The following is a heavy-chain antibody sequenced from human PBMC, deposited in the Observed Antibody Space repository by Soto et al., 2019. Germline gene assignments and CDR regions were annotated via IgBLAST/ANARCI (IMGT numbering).Heavy chain of an antibody. CDR2: IDWDDDK. Sequence: SGPTLVNPTQTLTLTCTFSGFSLSTSGMRVSWIRQPPGKALEWLARIDWDDDKFYSTSLKTRLTISKDTSKNQVVLTMTNMDPVDTATYYCARSPGYCSSTSCSSETYYYYGMDVWGQGTTVTVSS. D-gene: IGHD2-2*01. J-gene: IGHJ6*02. CDR1: GFSLSTSGMR. V-gene: IGHV2-70*04. CDR3: ARSPGYCSSTSCSSETYYYYGMDV.